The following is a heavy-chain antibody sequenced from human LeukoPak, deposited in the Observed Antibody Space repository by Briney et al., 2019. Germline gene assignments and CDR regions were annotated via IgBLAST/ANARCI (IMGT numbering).Heavy chain of an antibody. V-gene: IGHV3-23*01. J-gene: IGHJ5*02. CDR1: GFTFSSYS. CDR3: AKDGQTLGLGGPNWFDP. CDR2: ISGSGGST. D-gene: IGHD3-10*01. Sequence: GGSLRLSCAASGFTFSSYSMNWVRQAPGKGLEWVSAISGSGGSTYYADSVKGRFTISRDNSKNTLYLQMNSLRAEDTAVYYCAKDGQTLGLGGPNWFDPWGQGTLVTVSS.